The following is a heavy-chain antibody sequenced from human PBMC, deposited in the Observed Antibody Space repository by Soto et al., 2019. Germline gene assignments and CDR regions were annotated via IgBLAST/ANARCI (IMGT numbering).Heavy chain of an antibody. CDR1: GFSLSADGVG. CDR2: IYWVDDQ. J-gene: IGHJ3*01. Sequence: QITLKESGPTLVKPTQTLTLTCTFSGFSLSADGVGVGWIRQPPGKALEWLALIYWVDDQRYSPSLKTSLTITNDTSKSQVVLTMTNMDPVDTSTYYCANADGGTSWPNDAFGVWVQGTVVNVSS. D-gene: IGHD2-2*01. V-gene: IGHV2-5*02. CDR3: ANADGGTSWPNDAFGV.